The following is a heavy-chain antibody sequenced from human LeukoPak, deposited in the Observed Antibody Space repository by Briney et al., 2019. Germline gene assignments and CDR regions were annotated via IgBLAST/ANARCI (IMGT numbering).Heavy chain of an antibody. J-gene: IGHJ4*02. V-gene: IGHV4-38-2*01. CDR2: IYHSGST. CDR3: ARHSGNLFDY. D-gene: IGHD1-26*01. CDR1: GYSISSGYY. Sequence: PSETLSLTCAVSGYSISSGYYWGWIRQPPGKGLEWIGSIYHSGSTYYNPSLKSRVTISVDTSKNQFSLKLSSVTAADTAVYYCARHSGNLFDYWGQGTLVTVSS.